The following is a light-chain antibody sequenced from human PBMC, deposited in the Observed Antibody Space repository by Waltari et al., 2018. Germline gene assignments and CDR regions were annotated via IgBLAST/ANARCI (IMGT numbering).Light chain of an antibody. V-gene: IGLV2-11*01. CDR1: SSDVGGYDL. Sequence: QSVLTQPPSVSGSPGHSVPISCTGTSSDVGGYDLVSWYQQDPGKAPKLLIFDVTKRPSGVPSRFSASKSGNTASLTISGLQAEDEADYYCCSYAVTSSSYVFGGGTKVIV. CDR2: DVT. J-gene: IGLJ1*01. CDR3: CSYAVTSSSYV.